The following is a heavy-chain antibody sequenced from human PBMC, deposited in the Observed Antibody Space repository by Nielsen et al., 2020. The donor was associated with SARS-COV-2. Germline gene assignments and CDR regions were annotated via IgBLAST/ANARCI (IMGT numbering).Heavy chain of an antibody. Sequence: GGSLRLSCAASGFTFSRYEMNWVRQAPGKGLEWVSFISSSGSIIYYADSVKGRFTISRDNAKNSLYLQMNSLRAEDTAVYYCARGGDTVVTPLDYWGQGTLVTVSS. V-gene: IGHV3-48*03. CDR1: GFTFSRYE. CDR2: ISSSGSII. CDR3: ARGGDTVVTPLDY. D-gene: IGHD4-23*01. J-gene: IGHJ4*02.